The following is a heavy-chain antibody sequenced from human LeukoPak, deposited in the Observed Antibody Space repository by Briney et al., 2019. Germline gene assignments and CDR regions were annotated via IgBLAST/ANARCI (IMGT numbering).Heavy chain of an antibody. V-gene: IGHV4-59*02. CDR1: GASVSSSH. CDR2: LSYTGKT. Sequence: SETLSLTCLVSGASVSSSHWNWIRHLPGKGLEWIGCLSYTGKTDYNPSLTSRVTMSLDTSKNQVSLKLTSLTAADTAVYYCSEGYFEPFAHWGQGILVTVSS. CDR3: SEGYFEPFAH. J-gene: IGHJ4*02. D-gene: IGHD5-24*01.